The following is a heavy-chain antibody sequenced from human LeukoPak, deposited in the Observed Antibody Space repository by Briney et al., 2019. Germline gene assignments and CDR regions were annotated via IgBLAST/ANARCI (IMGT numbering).Heavy chain of an antibody. CDR2: IYTSGST. D-gene: IGHD2-15*01. CDR3: ARDTGYCSGGSCYSDGYNWFDP. Sequence: KPSETLSLTCTVSGGSISSGNYYWSWIRQPAGKGLEWIGRIYTSGSTNYNPSLKSRVTMSVDTSKNQFSLKLSSVTAADTAMYYCARDTGYCSGGSCYSDGYNWFDPWGQGTLVTVSS. J-gene: IGHJ5*02. CDR1: GGSISSGNYY. V-gene: IGHV4-61*02.